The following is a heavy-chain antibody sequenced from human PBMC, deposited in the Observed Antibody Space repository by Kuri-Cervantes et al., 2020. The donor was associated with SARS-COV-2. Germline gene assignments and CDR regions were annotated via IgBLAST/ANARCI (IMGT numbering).Heavy chain of an antibody. CDR3: AKPAPGDECKYMDV. CDR2: ISYDGSNK. CDR1: GFTFSSYG. V-gene: IGHV3-30*18. Sequence: SLNISCAASGFTFSSYGMHWVRQAPGKGVGWVVFISYDGSNKYYADSVKARFTITRDNSKNTLYLQMNSLRADETAVYYCAKPAPGDECKYMDVWGKGTTVTVSS. J-gene: IGHJ6*03.